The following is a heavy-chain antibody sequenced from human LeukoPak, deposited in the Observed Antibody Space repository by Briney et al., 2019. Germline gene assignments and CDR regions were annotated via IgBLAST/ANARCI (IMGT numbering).Heavy chain of an antibody. CDR2: INHSGST. Sequence: PSETLSLTCAVYGGSFSGYYWSWIRQPPGKGLEWIGEINHSGSTNYNPSLKSRVTISVDTSKNQFSLKLSSVTAADTAVYYCARGHRGMVRGQRAAVFDYWGQGTLVTVSS. J-gene: IGHJ4*02. CDR3: ARGHRGMVRGQRAAVFDY. CDR1: GGSFSGYY. D-gene: IGHD3-10*01. V-gene: IGHV4-34*01.